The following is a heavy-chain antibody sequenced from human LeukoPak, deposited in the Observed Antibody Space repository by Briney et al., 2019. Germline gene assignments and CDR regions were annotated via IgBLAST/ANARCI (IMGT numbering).Heavy chain of an antibody. CDR2: IKQDGSQK. CDR3: ARHYDSTAYSLDY. CDR1: GFTFSSYW. Sequence: GGSLRLSCAASGFTFSSYWMSWVRQAPGKGLEWVANIKQDGSQKFYLDSVKGRFTISRDNAKESLFLQMNSLRAEDTAVYYCARHYDSTAYSLDYWGQGTLVTVSS. J-gene: IGHJ4*02. V-gene: IGHV3-7*01. D-gene: IGHD3-22*01.